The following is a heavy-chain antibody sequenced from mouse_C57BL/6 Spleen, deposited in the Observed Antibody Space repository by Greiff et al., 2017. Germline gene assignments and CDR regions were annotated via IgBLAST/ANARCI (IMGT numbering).Heavy chain of an antibody. CDR3: ARGWDRYFDV. CDR1: GYAFSSYW. Sequence: QVQLKESGAELVKPGASVKISCKASGYAFSSYWMNWVKQRPGKGLEWIGQIYPGDGDTNYNGKFKGKATLTADKSSSTAYMQLSSLTSEDSAVYFCARGWDRYFDVWGTGTTVTVSS. J-gene: IGHJ1*03. CDR2: IYPGDGDT. V-gene: IGHV1-80*01. D-gene: IGHD4-1*01.